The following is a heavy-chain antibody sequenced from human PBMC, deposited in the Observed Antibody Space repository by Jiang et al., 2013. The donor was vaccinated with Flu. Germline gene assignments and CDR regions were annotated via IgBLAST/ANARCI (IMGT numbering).Heavy chain of an antibody. CDR2: IYYSGST. J-gene: IGHJ6*02. CDR1: GGSISSSSYY. D-gene: IGHD1-26*01. Sequence: GSGLVKPSETLSLTCTVSGGSISSSSYYWGWIRQPPGKGLEWIGSIYYSGSTYYNPSLKSRVTISVDTSKNQFSLKLSSVTAADTAVYYCAREGRYGRYYYGMDVWGQ. CDR3: AREGRYGRYYYGMDV. V-gene: IGHV4-39*02.